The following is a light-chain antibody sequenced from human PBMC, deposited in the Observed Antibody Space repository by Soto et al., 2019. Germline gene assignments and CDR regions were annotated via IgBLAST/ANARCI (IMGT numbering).Light chain of an antibody. CDR3: QQYNNWPPWT. J-gene: IGKJ1*01. CDR2: SAS. Sequence: EVVLTQSPDTLSLSVGERASLSCRASQSTSSNFLAWYQQKPGQAPRLLIYSASTRATGVPVRFSGSGSGTEFTLTISSLQSEDFAVYYCQQYNNWPPWTFGQGTKVDI. V-gene: IGKV3D-15*01. CDR1: QSTSSN.